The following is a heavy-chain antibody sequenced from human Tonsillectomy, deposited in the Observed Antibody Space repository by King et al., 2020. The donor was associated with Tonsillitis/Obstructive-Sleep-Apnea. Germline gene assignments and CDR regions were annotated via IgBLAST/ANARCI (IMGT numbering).Heavy chain of an antibody. Sequence: QLQESGPGLVKPSETLSFTCTVSGGSISSYYWSWIRQPPGKGLEWIGYIYYSGSTNYNPSLKSRVTISVDTSKNQFSLKLSSVTAADTAVYYCATMGIQLWLGAFDIWGQGTMVTVSS. CDR2: IYYSGST. V-gene: IGHV4-59*08. D-gene: IGHD5-18*01. J-gene: IGHJ3*02. CDR3: ATMGIQLWLGAFDI. CDR1: GGSISSYY.